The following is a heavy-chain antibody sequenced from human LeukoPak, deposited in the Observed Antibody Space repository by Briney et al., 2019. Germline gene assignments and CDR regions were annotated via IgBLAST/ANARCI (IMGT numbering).Heavy chain of an antibody. CDR1: GFPFTSYA. J-gene: IGHJ4*02. CDR2: VNADNSNT. D-gene: IGHD3-22*01. CDR3: AVGAYYYDTRFDY. V-gene: IGHV1-3*03. Sequence: ASVKVSRKASGFPFTSYAIHWVRQAPGQRLEWMGWVNADNSNTKYSQEFQGRVTITRDTSASTAYMDLNSLRSEDMAVYYCAVGAYYYDTRFDYWGQGTLVTVSS.